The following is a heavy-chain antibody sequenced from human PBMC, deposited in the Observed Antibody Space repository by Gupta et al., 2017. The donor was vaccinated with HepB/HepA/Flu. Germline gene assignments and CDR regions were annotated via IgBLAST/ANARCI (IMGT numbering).Heavy chain of an antibody. CDR3: VKDGHETHWYYYMDV. J-gene: IGHJ6*03. D-gene: IGHD2-8*02. Sequence: LESGGGLVQPGGSLRLSCAASGFNFSSPAMTLVRQAPGRGLQWVSTITATGDVTFYADSVQGRFSISRDNSKNMLYLHMNSLRDEDTATFYCVKDGHETHWYYYMDVWGTGTTVTVSS. CDR1: GFNFSSPA. V-gene: IGHV3-23*01. CDR2: ITATGDVT.